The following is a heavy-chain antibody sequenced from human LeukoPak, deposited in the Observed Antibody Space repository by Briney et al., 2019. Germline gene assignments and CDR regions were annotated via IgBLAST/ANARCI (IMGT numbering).Heavy chain of an antibody. V-gene: IGHV3-21*01. D-gene: IGHD1-7*01. J-gene: IGHJ4*02. CDR1: GFTXXXYX. CDR2: ISTISIYI. Sequence: GFTXXXYXXXXVRQAXGKGLDLFSSISTISIYIYSAASLTGRFTISRDNADNSLYLQMNSLRAEDTAVYYCASGNYGSWGQGTLVTVSS. CDR3: ASGNYGS.